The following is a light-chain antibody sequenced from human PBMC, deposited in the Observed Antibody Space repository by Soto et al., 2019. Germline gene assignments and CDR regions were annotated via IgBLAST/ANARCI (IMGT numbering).Light chain of an antibody. V-gene: IGKV3-20*01. CDR3: QQYGSSPRT. Sequence: DIVLTQSPGTLSSSPGERATLSCRASQSVSSSYLAWYQQQPGQATRLLIYGASSRATGIPDRFSGSGSGTEFTLTISRLEPEDFAVYYCQQYGSSPRTFGQGTKVEIK. CDR1: QSVSSSY. CDR2: GAS. J-gene: IGKJ1*01.